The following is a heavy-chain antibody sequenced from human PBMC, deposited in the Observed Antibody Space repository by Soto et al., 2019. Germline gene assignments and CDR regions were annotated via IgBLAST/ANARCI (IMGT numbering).Heavy chain of an antibody. J-gene: IGHJ6*02. CDR2: IYPGDSDT. D-gene: IGHD2-2*02. V-gene: IGHV5-51*01. CDR3: ARQAYCSSTSCYTGRDYYYGMDV. CDR1: GYSFTSYW. Sequence: PGESLKISCKGSGYSFTSYWIGWVRQMPGKGLEWMGIIYPGDSDTGYSPSFQGQVTISADKSISTAYLQWSSLKAPDTAMYYCARQAYCSSTSCYTGRDYYYGMDVWGQGTTVTVSS.